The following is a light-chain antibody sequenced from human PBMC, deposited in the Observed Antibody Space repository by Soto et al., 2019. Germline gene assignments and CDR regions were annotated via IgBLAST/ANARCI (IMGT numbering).Light chain of an antibody. CDR2: LNSDGSH. CDR1: SGHSSYA. CDR3: QTWVTGIYV. J-gene: IGLJ1*01. V-gene: IGLV4-69*01. Sequence: QLVLTQSPSASASLGASVKLTCTLSSGHSSYAIAWHQQQPEKGPRYLMKLNSDGSHSKGDGIPDRFSGSSSGAERYLTISLLQSEDEADYYCQTWVTGIYVFGTGTKLTVL.